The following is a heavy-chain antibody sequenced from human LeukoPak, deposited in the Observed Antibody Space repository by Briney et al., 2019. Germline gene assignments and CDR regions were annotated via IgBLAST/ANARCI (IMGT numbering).Heavy chain of an antibody. D-gene: IGHD6-19*01. CDR2: IYYSGST. V-gene: IGHV4-59*01. Sequence: KASETLSLTCTVSGGSINSYYWSWIRQSPGKGLEWIGYIYYSGSTNNNPSLKSRVTISLDTSKNQFSLKLSSVTAADTAVYYCARGGAVGGTWDWGQGTMVTVSS. J-gene: IGHJ4*02. CDR1: GGSINSYY. CDR3: ARGGAVGGTWD.